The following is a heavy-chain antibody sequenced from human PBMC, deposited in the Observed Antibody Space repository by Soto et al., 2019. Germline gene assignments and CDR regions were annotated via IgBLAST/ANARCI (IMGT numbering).Heavy chain of an antibody. CDR3: AKSQSSLYYMDV. J-gene: IGHJ6*03. CDR1: GFIFSNYA. V-gene: IGHV3-23*01. Sequence: EVQVLESGGGLVQPGGSLRLSCVGSGFIFSNYAMAWVRQAPGQGLEWVSGFAGSGGTYYADSVTGRYTISRDNSKNTLYLQMNSLRVEDTAVYYCAKSQSSLYYMDVWGKGTAGTVSS. CDR2: FAGSGGT.